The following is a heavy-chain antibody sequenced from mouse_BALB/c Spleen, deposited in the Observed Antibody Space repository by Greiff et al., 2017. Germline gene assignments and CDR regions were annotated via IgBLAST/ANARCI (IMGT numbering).Heavy chain of an antibody. CDR3: ARIYYGYGDYAMDY. Sequence: EVHLVESGGGLVKPGGSLKLSCAASGFTFSDYYMYWVRQTPEKRLEWVATISDGGSYTYYPDSVKGRFTISRDNAKNNLYLQMSSLKSEDTAMYYCARIYYGYGDYAMDYWGQGTSVTVSS. J-gene: IGHJ4*01. D-gene: IGHD2-2*01. CDR2: ISDGGSYT. V-gene: IGHV5-4*02. CDR1: GFTFSDYY.